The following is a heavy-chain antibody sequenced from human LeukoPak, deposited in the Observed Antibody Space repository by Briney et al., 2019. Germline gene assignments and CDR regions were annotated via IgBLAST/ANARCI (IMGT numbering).Heavy chain of an antibody. Sequence: SEALSLTCTVSGGSISSSSYYWGWIRQPPGKGLEWIGRIYYSGSTYDNPSLRSRVTISVDTSKTQFFLKMSSVAAADTVVYYCAKGGQVVVILHWYFDLWGRGTLVTVSS. D-gene: IGHD3-22*01. CDR1: GGSISSSSYY. CDR2: IYYSGST. CDR3: AKGGQVVVILHWYFDL. J-gene: IGHJ2*01. V-gene: IGHV4-39*01.